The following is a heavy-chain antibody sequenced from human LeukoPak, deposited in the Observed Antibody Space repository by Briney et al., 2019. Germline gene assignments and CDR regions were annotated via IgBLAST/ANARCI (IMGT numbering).Heavy chain of an antibody. CDR3: AGKGTNTLDAFDM. V-gene: IGHV1-2*02. CDR2: INPHSGDT. D-gene: IGHD2-8*01. Sequence: ASVKVSFKASGYTFTGYYMHWVRQAPGQGLEWMGWINPHSGDTNYAQKFQGRVTMTRDTSISTAYMELSRLRSDDTALYYCAGKGTNTLDAFDMWGQGTMVTVSS. CDR1: GYTFTGYY. J-gene: IGHJ3*02.